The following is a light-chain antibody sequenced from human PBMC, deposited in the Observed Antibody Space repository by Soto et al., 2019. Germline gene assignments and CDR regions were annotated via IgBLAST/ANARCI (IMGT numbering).Light chain of an antibody. CDR3: SSYAGSLYV. J-gene: IGLJ1*01. V-gene: IGLV2-8*01. CDR2: EVS. CDR1: SRDVGGYNY. Sequence: QSALTQPPSASGSPGQSVTISCTGTSRDVGGYNYVSWYQQHPGKAPKLMIYEVSKRPSGVPDRFSGSKSGNTASLTVSGLQAEDEADYYCSSYAGSLYVFGTGIKVTVL.